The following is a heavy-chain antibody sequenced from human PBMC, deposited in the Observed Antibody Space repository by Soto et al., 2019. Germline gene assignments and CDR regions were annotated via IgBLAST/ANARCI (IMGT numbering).Heavy chain of an antibody. V-gene: IGHV4-59*01. CDR3: ARGSLVFGDYYYYTDV. CDR2: IYYSGST. CDR1: GGSISSYY. D-gene: IGHD3-10*01. J-gene: IGHJ6*03. Sequence: SETLSLTCTVSGGSISSYYWSWIRQPPGKGLEWVGYIYYSGSTNYNPSLKSRVTISVDTSKNQFSLKLSSVTAADTAVYYCARGSLVFGDYYYYTDVWGKGTTVTVSS.